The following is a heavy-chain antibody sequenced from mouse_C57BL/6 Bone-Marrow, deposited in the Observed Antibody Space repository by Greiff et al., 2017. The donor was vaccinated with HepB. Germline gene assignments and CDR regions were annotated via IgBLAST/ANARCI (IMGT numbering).Heavy chain of an antibody. Sequence: EVKVVESGGGLVQPGGSLKLSCAASGFTFSDYYMYWVRQTPEKRLEWVAYISNGGGSTYYPDTVKGRFTISRDNAKNTLYLQMSRLKSEDTAMYYCARQDSFAYWGQETLVTVSA. CDR3: ARQDSFAY. J-gene: IGHJ3*01. CDR2: ISNGGGST. V-gene: IGHV5-12*01. CDR1: GFTFSDYY.